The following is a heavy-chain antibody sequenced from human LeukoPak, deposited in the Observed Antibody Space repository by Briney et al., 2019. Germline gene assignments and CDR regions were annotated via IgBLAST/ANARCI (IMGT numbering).Heavy chain of an antibody. J-gene: IGHJ6*03. Sequence: SETLSLTCTVSGGSISSYYWSWLRQPAGKGLEWIGRIYTSGSTNYNPSLKSRVTISVDTSKNQFSLKLSSVTAADTAVYYCARDRRVAAMGAYYYMDVWGKGTTVTISS. D-gene: IGHD5-18*01. CDR2: IYTSGST. CDR1: GGSISSYY. V-gene: IGHV4-4*07. CDR3: ARDRRVAAMGAYYYMDV.